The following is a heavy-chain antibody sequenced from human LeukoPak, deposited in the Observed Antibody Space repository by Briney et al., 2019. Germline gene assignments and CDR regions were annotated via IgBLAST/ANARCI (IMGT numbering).Heavy chain of an antibody. CDR3: ARGGLYGYYYDSSGYYTDY. CDR2: IYYSGST. CDR1: GGSISSYY. D-gene: IGHD3-22*01. J-gene: IGHJ4*02. Sequence: PSETLSLTCTVSGGSISSYYWSWLRQPPGKGLEWIGYIYYSGSTNYNPSLKSRVTISVDTSKNQFSLKLSSVTAADTAVYYCARGGLYGYYYDSSGYYTDYWGQGTLVTVSS. V-gene: IGHV4-59*01.